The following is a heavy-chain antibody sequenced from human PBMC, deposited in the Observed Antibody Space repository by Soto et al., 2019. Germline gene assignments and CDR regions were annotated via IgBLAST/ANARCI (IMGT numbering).Heavy chain of an antibody. J-gene: IGHJ4*02. CDR1: GGSVSSGNYY. CDR3: ARAGDYYGSGTYYNYY. Sequence: SETLSLTCTVSGGSVSSGNYYWSWIRQPPGKGLEWIGYIYYIGSTNYNPSLKSRVTISVDTSKNQFSLKLSSVTAADSALYYCARAGDYYGSGTYYNYYWGQGTLVTVS. D-gene: IGHD3-10*01. V-gene: IGHV4-61*01. CDR2: IYYIGST.